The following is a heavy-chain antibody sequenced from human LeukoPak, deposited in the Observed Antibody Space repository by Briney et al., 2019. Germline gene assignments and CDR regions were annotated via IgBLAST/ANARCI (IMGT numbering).Heavy chain of an antibody. V-gene: IGHV4-39*01. Sequence: SETLSLTCAVYGGSFSGYYWGWIRQPPGKGLEWIGSIYYSGSTYYNPSLKSRVTISVDTSKNQFSLKLSSVTAADTAAYYCARRGYYYDSSGYYVRRWFDPWGLGTLVTVSS. CDR3: ARRGYYYDSSGYYVRRWFDP. J-gene: IGHJ5*02. D-gene: IGHD3-22*01. CDR1: GGSFSGYY. CDR2: IYYSGST.